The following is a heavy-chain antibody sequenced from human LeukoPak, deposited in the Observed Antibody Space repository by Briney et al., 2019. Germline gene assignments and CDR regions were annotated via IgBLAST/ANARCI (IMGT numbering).Heavy chain of an antibody. CDR3: ARVSGGYSYGYGDY. V-gene: IGHV4-34*01. J-gene: IGHJ4*02. D-gene: IGHD5-18*01. Sequence: SETLSLTCAVYGGSFSGYYWSWIRQPPGKGLEWIGEINRSGSTNYNPSLKSRVTISVDTSKNQFSLKLSSVTAADTAMYYCARVSGGYSYGYGDYWGQGTLVTVSS. CDR2: INRSGST. CDR1: GGSFSGYY.